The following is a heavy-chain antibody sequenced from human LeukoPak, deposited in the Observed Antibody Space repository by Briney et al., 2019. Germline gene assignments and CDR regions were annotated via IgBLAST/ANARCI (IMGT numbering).Heavy chain of an antibody. V-gene: IGHV3-30*02. CDR1: GFTFSSYG. CDR2: IRYDGSNK. Sequence: PGGSLRLSCAASGFTFSSYGMHWVRQAPGKGLEWVAFIRYDGSNKYYADSVKGRFTISRDNSKNTLYLQMNSLRAEDTAVYYCAKDGDYYDITYYFDYWGQGTLVTVSS. J-gene: IGHJ4*02. D-gene: IGHD3-22*01. CDR3: AKDGDYYDITYYFDY.